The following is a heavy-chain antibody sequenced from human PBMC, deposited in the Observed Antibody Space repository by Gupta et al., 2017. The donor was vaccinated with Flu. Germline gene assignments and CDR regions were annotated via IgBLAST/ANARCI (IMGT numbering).Heavy chain of an antibody. CDR3: ARDLPYYDSSGYYWAGAFDI. V-gene: IGHV4-59*01. D-gene: IGHD3-22*01. J-gene: IGHJ3*02. Sequence: QVQLQESGPGLVKPSETLSLTCTVSGGSISSYYWSWIRQPPGKGLELIGYIYYSGSTNYNPSLKSRVTISVDTSKNQFSLKLSSVTAADTAVYYCARDLPYYDSSGYYWAGAFDIWGQGTMVTVSS. CDR1: GGSISSYY. CDR2: IYYSGST.